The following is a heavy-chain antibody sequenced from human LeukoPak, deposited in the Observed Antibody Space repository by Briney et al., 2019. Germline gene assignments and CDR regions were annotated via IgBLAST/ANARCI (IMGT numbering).Heavy chain of an antibody. Sequence: GGSLRLSCAASGFTFSSYSMNWVRQAPGKGLEWVSSISSSSSYIYYADSVKGRFTISRDNAKNSLYLQMNSLRAEDTAVYHCAREIRGESYYYYYYMDVWGKGTTVTVSS. J-gene: IGHJ6*03. CDR1: GFTFSSYS. CDR3: AREIRGESYYYYYYMDV. CDR2: ISSSSSYI. V-gene: IGHV3-21*01. D-gene: IGHD3-10*01.